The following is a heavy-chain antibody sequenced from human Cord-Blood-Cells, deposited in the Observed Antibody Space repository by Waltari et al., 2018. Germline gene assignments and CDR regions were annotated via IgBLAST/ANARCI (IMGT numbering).Heavy chain of an antibody. D-gene: IGHD5-12*01. CDR1: GFTFSSYA. J-gene: IGHJ4*02. CDR2: ISSNGGST. Sequence: SLRLSCAASGFTFSSYAMHWVRQAPGKGLEYVSAISSNGGSTYYADSVKGRFTISRDNSKNTLYLQMGSLRAEDMAVYYCAREAIVATILDYWGQGTLVTVSS. CDR3: AREAIVATILDY. V-gene: IGHV3-64*02.